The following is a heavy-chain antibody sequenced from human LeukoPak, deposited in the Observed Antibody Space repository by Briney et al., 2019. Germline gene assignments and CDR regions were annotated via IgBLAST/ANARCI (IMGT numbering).Heavy chain of an antibody. D-gene: IGHD4-17*01. J-gene: IGHJ4*02. CDR1: GYTFTSYY. Sequence: GASVKVSCKASGYTFTSYYMHWVRQAPGQGLEWMGWINPNSGGTNYEQTFQGRLIMTRDTSDSTVYMELSRLRSDDTAVYYCRTDRYGDYGDYIDYGGQGTVVTVS. CDR2: INPNSGGT. V-gene: IGHV1-2*02. CDR3: RTDRYGDYGDYIDY.